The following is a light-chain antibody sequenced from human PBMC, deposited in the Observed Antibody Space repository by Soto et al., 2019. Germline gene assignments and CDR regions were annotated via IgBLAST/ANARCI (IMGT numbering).Light chain of an antibody. V-gene: IGKV1D-13*01. Sequence: IQLTQSPSSLSASVGDRVTITCRAGQDISSALAWYQQKPGKAPKLLLYDASSLDAGVPARFSGSGSGTDFTLSITSLRPEDFATYYCQQFNDFPLTFGGGTKVQIK. CDR1: QDISSA. CDR2: DAS. J-gene: IGKJ4*01. CDR3: QQFNDFPLT.